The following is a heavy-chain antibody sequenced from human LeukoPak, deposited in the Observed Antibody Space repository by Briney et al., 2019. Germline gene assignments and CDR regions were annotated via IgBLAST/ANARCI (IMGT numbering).Heavy chain of an antibody. CDR1: GFTFNIYG. V-gene: IGHV3-33*01. D-gene: IGHD6-19*01. J-gene: IGHJ4*02. CDR3: ASGWTLPSYDY. Sequence: GGSLRLSCAASGFTFNIYGMHWIRQAPGKGLEWVAVIWHDGSNKYYADSVKGRFTISRDNSKNTLYLQMNSLRDDDTAVYYCASGWTLPSYDYWGQGTLVTVSS. CDR2: IWHDGSNK.